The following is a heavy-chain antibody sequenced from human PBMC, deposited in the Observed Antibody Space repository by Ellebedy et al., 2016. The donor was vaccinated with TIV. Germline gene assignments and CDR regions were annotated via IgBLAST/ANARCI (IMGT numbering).Heavy chain of an antibody. CDR3: ARRSRGPSYYFDY. CDR2: INQDGGEK. D-gene: IGHD3-10*01. CDR1: GFTFSSYW. Sequence: PGGSLRLSCAASGFTFSSYWMSWVRQAPGKGLEWVANINQDGGEKNYVDSVRGRFTISRDNAKNSLYLQLSSLRAEDTAVYYCARRSRGPSYYFDYWGQGALVTVSS. V-gene: IGHV3-7*01. J-gene: IGHJ4*02.